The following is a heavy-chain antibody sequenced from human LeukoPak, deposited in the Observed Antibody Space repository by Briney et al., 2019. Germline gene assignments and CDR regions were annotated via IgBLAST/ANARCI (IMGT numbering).Heavy chain of an antibody. CDR1: GYTFTSYY. CDR3: ATGTGSSWYEAPHETRVYFDY. D-gene: IGHD6-13*01. J-gene: IGHJ4*02. V-gene: IGHV1-46*01. CDR2: INPGGGNT. Sequence: GASVKVSCKASGYTFTSYYIHWVRQAPGQGLEWMGIINPGGGNTNYAQKFQGRVTLTRDTSTSTVYMELRSLRAEDTAVYYCATGTGSSWYEAPHETRVYFDYWGQGTLVTVSS.